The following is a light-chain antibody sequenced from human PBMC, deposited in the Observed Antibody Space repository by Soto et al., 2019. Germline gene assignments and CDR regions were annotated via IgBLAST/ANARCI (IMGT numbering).Light chain of an antibody. CDR1: SSDVGGYNY. J-gene: IGLJ2*01. CDR2: EVS. CDR3: SSFAGNNNLV. V-gene: IGLV2-8*01. Sequence: QSALTQPPSASGSPGQSVTISCTGTSSDVGGYNYVSWYQQHPGKAPKRMISEVSKRPSGVPDRFSGSKSGHTASLTVSGLQAEDEADYYCSSFAGNNNLVFGGGTQLTVL.